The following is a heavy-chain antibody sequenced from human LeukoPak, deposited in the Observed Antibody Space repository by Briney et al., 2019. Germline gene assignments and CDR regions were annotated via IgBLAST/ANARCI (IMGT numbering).Heavy chain of an antibody. CDR1: GGSISNGDYY. J-gene: IGHJ4*02. D-gene: IGHD3-16*01. Sequence: SQTLSLTCTVSGGSISNGDYYWSWIRQPPGKGLEWIGYIYYSGYTNYNPFLKSRVTISVDTSKNQFSLKLSSVTAADTAVYYCARAVWGSPYFDYWGQGTLVTVSS. CDR3: ARAVWGSPYFDY. CDR2: IYYSGYT. V-gene: IGHV4-61*08.